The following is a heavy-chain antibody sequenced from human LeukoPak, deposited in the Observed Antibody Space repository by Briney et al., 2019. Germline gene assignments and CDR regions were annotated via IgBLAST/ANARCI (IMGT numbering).Heavy chain of an antibody. CDR2: IYYSGST. CDR1: GGSISSSSYY. Sequence: SETLSLTCTVSGGSISSSSYYWGWIRQPPGKGLEWIGSIYYSGSTYYNPSLKSRVTISVDTSKNQFSLKLSSVTAADTAVYYCARQGRLERFGFDYWGQGTLVTVSS. D-gene: IGHD1-1*01. V-gene: IGHV4-39*01. CDR3: ARQGRLERFGFDY. J-gene: IGHJ4*02.